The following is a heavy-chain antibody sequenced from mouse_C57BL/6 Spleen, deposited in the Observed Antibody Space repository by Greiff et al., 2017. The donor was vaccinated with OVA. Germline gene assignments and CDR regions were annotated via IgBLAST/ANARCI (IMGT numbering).Heavy chain of an antibody. D-gene: IGHD2-10*02. J-gene: IGHJ4*01. CDR2: IYPGSGNI. V-gene: IGHV1-66*01. Sequence: VQLQQSGPELVKPGASVKISCKASGYSFTSYYIHWVKQRPGQGLEWIGWIYPGSGNIKYNEQFEGKATLTADPSSSTAYMQLSSLTSEDSAVYYCARSGYGNNYAMDYWGQGTSVTVSS. CDR3: ARSGYGNNYAMDY. CDR1: GYSFTSYY.